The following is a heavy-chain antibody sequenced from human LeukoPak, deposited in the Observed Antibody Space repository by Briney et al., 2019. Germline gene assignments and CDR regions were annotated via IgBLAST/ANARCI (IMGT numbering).Heavy chain of an antibody. Sequence: GRSLRLSCAASGFTFSSYGMHWVRQAPAKGLEWVAVIWYDGSNKYYADSAKGRFTISRDNSKNTLYLQMDSLRAEDTAVYYCAREVSSWSGFCDYWGQGTLVSVPS. CDR3: AREVSSWSGFCDY. CDR1: GFTFSSYG. J-gene: IGHJ4*02. V-gene: IGHV3-33*01. CDR2: IWYDGSNK. D-gene: IGHD6-13*01.